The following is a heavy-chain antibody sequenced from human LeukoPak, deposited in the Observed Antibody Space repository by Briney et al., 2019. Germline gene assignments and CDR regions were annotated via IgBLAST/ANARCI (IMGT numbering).Heavy chain of an antibody. CDR1: GGPISSYY. D-gene: IGHD3-10*01. Sequence: SETLSLTCTVSGGPISSYYWSWIRQPPGKGLEWIGYIYYSGSTNYNPSLKSRVTISVDTSKNQFSLKLSSVTAADTAVYYCARGGYYGSGNDFRFDPWGQGTLVTASS. CDR2: IYYSGST. V-gene: IGHV4-59*01. J-gene: IGHJ5*02. CDR3: ARGGYYGSGNDFRFDP.